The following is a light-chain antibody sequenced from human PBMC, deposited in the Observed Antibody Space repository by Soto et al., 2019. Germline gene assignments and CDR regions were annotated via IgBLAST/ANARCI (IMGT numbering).Light chain of an antibody. V-gene: IGKV3-20*01. J-gene: IGKJ5*01. CDR3: QQYSSSPT. CDR1: QSVSNNY. CDR2: GAS. Sequence: EIVLTQSPCTLSLSPGERATLSCRASQSVSNNYLAWYQQKPGQAPRLLIYGASSRATGIPDRFSGSGSRTDFTLTISRLEPEDFAVYYCQQYSSSPTFGQGTRLEIK.